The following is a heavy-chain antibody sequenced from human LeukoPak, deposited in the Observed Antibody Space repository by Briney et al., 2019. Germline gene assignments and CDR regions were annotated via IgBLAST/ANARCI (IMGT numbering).Heavy chain of an antibody. V-gene: IGHV4-59*08. Sequence: PSETLSLTCTVSGGSISSYYWSWIRQPPGKGLEWIGYIYYSGSTNYNPSLKSRVTISVDTSKSQFSLKLSSVTAADTAVYYCARGDVDDFWSGYLYDAFDIWGQGTMVTVSS. J-gene: IGHJ3*02. D-gene: IGHD3-3*01. CDR1: GGSISSYY. CDR3: ARGDVDDFWSGYLYDAFDI. CDR2: IYYSGST.